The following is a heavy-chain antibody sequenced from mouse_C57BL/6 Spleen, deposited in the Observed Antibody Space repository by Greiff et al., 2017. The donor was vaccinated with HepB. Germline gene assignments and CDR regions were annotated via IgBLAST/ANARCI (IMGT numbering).Heavy chain of an antibody. Sequence: QVQLKESGAELVKPGASVKISCKASGYAFSSYWMNWVKQRPGKGLEWIGQIYPGDGDTNYNGKFKGKATLTADKSSSTAYMQLSSLTSEDSAVYFCARDGYSNYVLFAYWGQGTLVTVSA. D-gene: IGHD2-5*01. V-gene: IGHV1-80*01. CDR2: IYPGDGDT. CDR3: ARDGYSNYVLFAY. J-gene: IGHJ3*01. CDR1: GYAFSSYW.